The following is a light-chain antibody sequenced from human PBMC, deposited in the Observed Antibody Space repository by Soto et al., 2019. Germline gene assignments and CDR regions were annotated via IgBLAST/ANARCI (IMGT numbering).Light chain of an antibody. V-gene: IGLV1-40*01. Sequence: QSVLTQPPSVSGAPGQRVTISCTGTSSNIGAGYDVHWYQQFPGTAPKLLIFGNINRPSGVPDRFSASKSGTSASLAIAGLQAEDEADYYCQSYDSSLSGWVFGGGTKLTVL. CDR3: QSYDSSLSGWV. CDR2: GNI. CDR1: SSNIGAGYD. J-gene: IGLJ3*02.